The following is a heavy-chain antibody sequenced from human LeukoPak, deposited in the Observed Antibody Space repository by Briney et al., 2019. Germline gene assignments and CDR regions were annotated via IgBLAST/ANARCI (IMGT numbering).Heavy chain of an antibody. Sequence: GGSLRLSCAASGFTFNNYAINWVRQAPGKGLEWVSGISGSAGTTYNADSVKGRFTISRDNSKNTLFLQMNSLRAGDTAVYYCAKSRGSSYYHAPFDYWGQGTLVTVSS. J-gene: IGHJ4*02. CDR1: GFTFNNYA. CDR2: ISGSAGTT. D-gene: IGHD3-22*01. V-gene: IGHV3-23*01. CDR3: AKSRGSSYYHAPFDY.